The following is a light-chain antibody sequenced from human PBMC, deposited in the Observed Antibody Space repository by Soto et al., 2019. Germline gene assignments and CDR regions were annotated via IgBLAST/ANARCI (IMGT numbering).Light chain of an antibody. CDR2: AAS. CDR3: QQHSHWPPWT. CDR1: QNVRTF. Sequence: EVVLTQSPATLSLSPGERATLSCRASQNVRTFLDWYQQKPGQAPRLLIYAASNRATGIPDRFSGSGSGTDFTLTSSSLEPDDFAVYYCQQHSHWPPWTFGQGTRVEIQ. V-gene: IGKV3-11*01. J-gene: IGKJ1*01.